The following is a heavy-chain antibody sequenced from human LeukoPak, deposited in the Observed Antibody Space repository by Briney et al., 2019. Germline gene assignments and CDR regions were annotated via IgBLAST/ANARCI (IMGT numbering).Heavy chain of an antibody. V-gene: IGHV3-30*04. D-gene: IGHD5-18*01. J-gene: IGHJ4*02. Sequence: GRSLRLSCAASGFTFSSYAMHWVRQAPGKGLEWVAVISYDGSNKYYADSVKGRFTISRDNSKNTLYLQMNSLRAEDTAVYYCARDPQIQLWYEADYWGQGTLVTVPS. CDR3: ARDPQIQLWYEADY. CDR1: GFTFSSYA. CDR2: ISYDGSNK.